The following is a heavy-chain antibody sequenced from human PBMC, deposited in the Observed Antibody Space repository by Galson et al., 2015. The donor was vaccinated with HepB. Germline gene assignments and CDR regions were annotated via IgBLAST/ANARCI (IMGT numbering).Heavy chain of an antibody. Sequence: SLRLSCAASGFTFSSYAMHWVRQAPGKGLEWVTVITYDGSNKYYADSVKGRFTISRDNSKNTLYLQMNSLRAEDTAVYYCATSAAVLLDAFDIWGQGTMVTVSS. CDR1: GFTFSSYA. D-gene: IGHD3-10*01. CDR3: ATSAAVLLDAFDI. V-gene: IGHV3-30*04. CDR2: ITYDGSNK. J-gene: IGHJ3*02.